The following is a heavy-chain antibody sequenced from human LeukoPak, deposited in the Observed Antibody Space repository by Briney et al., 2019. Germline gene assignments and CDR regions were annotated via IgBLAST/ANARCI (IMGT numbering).Heavy chain of an antibody. CDR1: GFIVSRNY. CDR2: IYTGGDT. V-gene: IGHV3-53*01. D-gene: IGHD6-13*01. CDR3: ARDRRYSSSWYFWN. Sequence: GGSLRLSCGVSGFIVSRNYMSWVRQAPGKGLEWVSIIYTGGDTYYADSVKGRFTISRDNSNNTLYLKMNSLRAEDTGMYYCARDRRYSSSWYFWNWGQGTLVTVSS. J-gene: IGHJ4*02.